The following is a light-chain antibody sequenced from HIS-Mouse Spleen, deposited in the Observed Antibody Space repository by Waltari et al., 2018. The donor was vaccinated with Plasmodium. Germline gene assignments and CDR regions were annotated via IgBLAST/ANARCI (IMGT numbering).Light chain of an antibody. CDR1: RRDVGGYNY. J-gene: IGLJ2*01. CDR3: SSYTSSSTLEV. V-gene: IGLV2-14*03. Sequence: QAALTQPDSVSGSPGQSITSSCTGPRRDVGGYNYVSWYQQHPVKAPKLMIYDVSNRHPGVSNRFSGSKSGNTASRTISGLQAEDEAYYYCSSYTSSSTLEVFGGGTKLTVL. CDR2: DVS.